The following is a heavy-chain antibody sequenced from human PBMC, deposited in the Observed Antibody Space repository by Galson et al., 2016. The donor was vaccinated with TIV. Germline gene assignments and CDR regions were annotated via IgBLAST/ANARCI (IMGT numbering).Heavy chain of an antibody. J-gene: IGHJ6*02. CDR2: IIPMSGAS. V-gene: IGHV1-69*05. Sequence: SVKVSCKASGGTFSNFAISWVRQAPGQGLEWIGGIIPMSGASKYAQRFQGRVTMTTDESTRTADMELSSLRSDDTAVYYCARAASKANHYYYGMDLWGQGTTVIVSS. CDR3: ARAASKANHYYYGMDL. CDR1: GGTFSNFA.